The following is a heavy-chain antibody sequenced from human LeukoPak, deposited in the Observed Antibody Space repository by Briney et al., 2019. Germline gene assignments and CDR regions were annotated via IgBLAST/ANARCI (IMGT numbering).Heavy chain of an antibody. J-gene: IGHJ5*02. Sequence: SETLSLTRTVSGGSISSYYWSWIRQPPGKGLEWIGYIYYSGSTNYNPSLKSRVTISVDTSKNQFSLKLSSVTAADTAVYYCARMGGYSYGYYWFDPWGQGTLVTVSS. CDR3: ARMGGYSYGYYWFDP. V-gene: IGHV4-59*01. CDR1: GGSISSYY. D-gene: IGHD5-18*01. CDR2: IYYSGST.